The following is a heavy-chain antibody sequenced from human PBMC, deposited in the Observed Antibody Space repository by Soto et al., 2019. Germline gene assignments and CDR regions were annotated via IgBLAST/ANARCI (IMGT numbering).Heavy chain of an antibody. D-gene: IGHD3-3*01. CDR1: GFTFSDYY. Sequence: GGSLRLSCAASGFTFSDYYMSWIRQAPGKGLEWVSYISSSGSTIYYADSVKGRFTISRDNAKNSLYLQMNSLGAEDTAVYYCARADFWSGYSPFDYWGQGTLVTVSS. CDR2: ISSSGSTI. V-gene: IGHV3-11*01. CDR3: ARADFWSGYSPFDY. J-gene: IGHJ4*02.